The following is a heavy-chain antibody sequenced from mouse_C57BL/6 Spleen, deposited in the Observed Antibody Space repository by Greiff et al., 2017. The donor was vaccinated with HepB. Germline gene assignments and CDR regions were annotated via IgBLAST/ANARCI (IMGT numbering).Heavy chain of an antibody. J-gene: IGHJ4*01. D-gene: IGHD2-5*01. CDR2: IWSDGST. V-gene: IGHV2-6-1*01. CDR1: GFSLTSYG. CDR3: ARHGYSNYVGAMDY. Sequence: VKLVESGPGLVAPSQSLSITCTVSGFSLTSYGVHWVRQPPGKGLEWLVVIWSDGSTTYNSALKSRLSISKDNSKSQVFLKMNSLQTDDTAMYYCARHGYSNYVGAMDYWGQGTSVTVSS.